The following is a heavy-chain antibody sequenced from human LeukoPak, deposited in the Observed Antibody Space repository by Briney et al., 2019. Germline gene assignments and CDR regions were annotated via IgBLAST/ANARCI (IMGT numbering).Heavy chain of an antibody. CDR3: TTDLDY. V-gene: IGHV3-15*01. CDR1: GFIFSDVW. J-gene: IGHJ4*02. Sequence: GGSLRLSCAGSGFIFSDVWMSWVRQAPGKGLEWVARIKTKAEGERIDYAAPVKGRFTISRDDSEKRLHLQMTSLKTEDTGVYYCTTDLDYWGQGTLVTVSS. CDR2: IKTKAEGERI.